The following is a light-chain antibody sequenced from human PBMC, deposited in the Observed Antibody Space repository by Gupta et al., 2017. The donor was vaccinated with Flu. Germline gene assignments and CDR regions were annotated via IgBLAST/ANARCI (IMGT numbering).Light chain of an antibody. CDR2: GAS. V-gene: IGKV1-5*03. CDR1: QSISSW. CDR3: QQSFSYSWT. J-gene: IGKJ1*01. Sequence: DRVTMTCLANQSISSWLAWYQQKPGTAPKLLISGASKLEGGVPSRFSGSGSGTEFTLTVSSLQPDDVATYYCQQSFSYSWTFGQGTKVEIK.